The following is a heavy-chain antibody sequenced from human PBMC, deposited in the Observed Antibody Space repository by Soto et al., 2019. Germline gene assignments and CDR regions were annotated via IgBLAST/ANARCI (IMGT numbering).Heavy chain of an antibody. V-gene: IGHV1-3*01. CDR1: GYTFTSYA. CDR2: INAGNGNT. Sequence: ASVKVSCKASGYTFTSYAMHWVRQAPGQRLEWMGWINAGNGNTKYSQKFQGRVTITRDTSASTAYMELSSLRSEDTAVYYCARVFPFWGWLFSDTYYYYRDVWGKGTRVTVSS. CDR3: ARVFPFWGWLFSDTYYYYRDV. J-gene: IGHJ6*03. D-gene: IGHD3-3*01.